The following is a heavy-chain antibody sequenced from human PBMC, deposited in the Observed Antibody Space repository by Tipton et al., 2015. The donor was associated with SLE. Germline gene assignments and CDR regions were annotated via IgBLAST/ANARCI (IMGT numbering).Heavy chain of an antibody. CDR1: GGTFSSYA. CDR2: IIPIFGTA. V-gene: IGHV1-69*06. D-gene: IGHD2-15*01. J-gene: IGHJ4*02. Sequence: QLVQSGAEVKKPGESLKISCKASGGTFSSYAISWVRQAPGQGLEWMGGIIPIFGTANYAQKFQGRVTITADKSTSTAYMELSSLRSEDTAVYYCASQGYCSGGSCPDFDYWGQGTLVTVSS. CDR3: ASQGYCSGGSCPDFDY.